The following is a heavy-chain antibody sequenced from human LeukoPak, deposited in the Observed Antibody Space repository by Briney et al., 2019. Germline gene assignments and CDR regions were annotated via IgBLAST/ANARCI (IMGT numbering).Heavy chain of an antibody. J-gene: IGHJ6*02. CDR1: GGSISSYY. D-gene: IGHD6-19*01. CDR2: IYYSGST. CDR3: ARDHGAVAGTPYYYGMDV. Sequence: SETLSLTCTVSGGSISSYYWSWIRQPPGKGLEWIGYIYYSGSTNYNPSLKSRLTISVDTSKNQFSLKLSSVTAADTAVYYCARDHGAVAGTPYYYGMDVWGQGTTVTVSS. V-gene: IGHV4-59*01.